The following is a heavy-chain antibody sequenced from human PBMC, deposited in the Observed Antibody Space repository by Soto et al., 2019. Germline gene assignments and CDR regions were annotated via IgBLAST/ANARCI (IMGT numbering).Heavy chain of an antibody. V-gene: IGHV1-8*01. CDR2: MNPNSGNT. CDR3: ARLTLGYCSGGSCYVGFDI. D-gene: IGHD2-15*01. Sequence: KSYYKRSGYAFTSHDTQWQRKNTGQGLEWMGWMNPNSGNTGYAQKFQGRVTMTRNTSISTAYMELSSLRSEDTAVYYCARLTLGYCSGGSCYVGFDIWGQGTMVTVSS. CDR1: GYAFTSHD. J-gene: IGHJ3*02.